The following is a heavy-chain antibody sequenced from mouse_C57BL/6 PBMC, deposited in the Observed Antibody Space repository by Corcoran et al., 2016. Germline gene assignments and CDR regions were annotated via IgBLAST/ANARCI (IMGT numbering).Heavy chain of an antibody. CDR1: GYTFPDYN. D-gene: IGHD1-1*01. CDR3: ARITTRQVSYYVDY. Sequence: EVQLQESGPELVKPGASVKMSCKASGYTFPDYNMHWMKQRHGKGLEWIGYINPNNGGNSYNQKFKGKATLTVNKSYRTAYMELRSLTSEDSAGYFCARITTRQVSYYVDYWGQCTTLTVS. J-gene: IGHJ2*01. V-gene: IGHV1-22*01. CDR2: INPNNGGN.